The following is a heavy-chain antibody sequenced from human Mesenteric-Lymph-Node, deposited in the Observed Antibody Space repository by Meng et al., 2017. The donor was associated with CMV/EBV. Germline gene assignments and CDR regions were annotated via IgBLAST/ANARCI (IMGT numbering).Heavy chain of an antibody. CDR3: ARDAAASKPNYYYYFYAMDV. Sequence: TNYAMHWVRQAPGQRLEWMGWINAGNGNTKYSQKFQGRVTITRDTSATTAYMELSSLRSEDTAVYYCARDAAASKPNYYYYFYAMDVWGQGTTVTVSS. J-gene: IGHJ6*02. CDR1: TNYA. V-gene: IGHV1-3*01. D-gene: IGHD6-13*01. CDR2: INAGNGNT.